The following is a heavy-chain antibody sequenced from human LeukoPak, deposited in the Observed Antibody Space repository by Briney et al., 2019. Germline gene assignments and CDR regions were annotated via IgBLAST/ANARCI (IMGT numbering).Heavy chain of an antibody. Sequence: SQTLSLTCVVSGDSVSSKNGAWNWIRQSPSRGLEWLGRTYYRSKWYNDYAESMEGRMTISQDTSKNQYSLHLNSVTPDDTAVYYCARNFGTTGWHTFDYWGQGTLVTVSS. CDR2: TYYRSKWYN. CDR1: GDSVSSKNGA. V-gene: IGHV6-1*01. J-gene: IGHJ4*02. CDR3: ARNFGTTGWHTFDY. D-gene: IGHD6-19*01.